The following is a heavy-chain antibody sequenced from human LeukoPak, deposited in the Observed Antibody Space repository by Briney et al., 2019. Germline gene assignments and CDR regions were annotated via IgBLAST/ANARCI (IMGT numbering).Heavy chain of an antibody. V-gene: IGHV4-34*01. D-gene: IGHD6-19*01. J-gene: IGHJ4*02. CDR2: ITHTGST. CDR3: ARGPQGIGSGWPGD. Sequence: SETLSLTCAVYGGSFSGNYCTWVRQPPGKGLEWIGEITHTGSTSYNLSLRSRVTLSVDTSKNQFSLKLNSMTAADTAVYYCARGPQGIGSGWPGDWGQGTLVTVSS. CDR1: GGSFSGNY.